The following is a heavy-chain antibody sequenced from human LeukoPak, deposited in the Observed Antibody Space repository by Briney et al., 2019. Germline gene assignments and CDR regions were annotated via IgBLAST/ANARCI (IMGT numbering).Heavy chain of an antibody. CDR2: IYTSGST. D-gene: IGHD5-24*01. Sequence: PSETLSLTCTVSGGSISSYYWSWIRQPAGKGLEWIGRIYTSGSTNYNPSLKSRVTISVDKSKNQFSLKLSSVTAADTAVYYCARGSRDGYNWVNFDYWGQGTLVTVSS. J-gene: IGHJ4*02. V-gene: IGHV4-4*07. CDR1: GGSISSYY. CDR3: ARGSRDGYNWVNFDY.